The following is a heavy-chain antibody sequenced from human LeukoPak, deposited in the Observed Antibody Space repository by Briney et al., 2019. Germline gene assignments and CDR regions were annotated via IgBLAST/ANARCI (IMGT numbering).Heavy chain of an antibody. V-gene: IGHV3-30*02. Sequence: PGGSLRLSCAASGFIFSSYGMHWVRQAPGKGLEWVAFIRYDGSNKYYADSVKGRFTISRDNSKNTLYLQMNSLRAEDTAVYYCAKDWPPASGRGGYFDYWGQGTLVTVSS. D-gene: IGHD6-13*01. CDR2: IRYDGSNK. CDR3: AKDWPPASGRGGYFDY. J-gene: IGHJ4*02. CDR1: GFIFSSYG.